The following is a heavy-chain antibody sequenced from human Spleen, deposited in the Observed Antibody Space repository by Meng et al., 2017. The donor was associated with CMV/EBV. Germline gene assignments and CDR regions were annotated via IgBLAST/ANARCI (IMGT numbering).Heavy chain of an antibody. Sequence: ASVKVSCKAPRNFFTRHAITWVQQAPGKGLEWMGWISADNQNTNLIHKFQGRITLTTDTSTSTAYMELRSLRSNDTAVYYCARGGDFGDFHDPFDYWGQGTLVTVSS. D-gene: IGHD4-17*01. CDR1: RNFFTRHA. CDR2: ISADNQNT. V-gene: IGHV1-18*01. J-gene: IGHJ4*02. CDR3: ARGGDFGDFHDPFDY.